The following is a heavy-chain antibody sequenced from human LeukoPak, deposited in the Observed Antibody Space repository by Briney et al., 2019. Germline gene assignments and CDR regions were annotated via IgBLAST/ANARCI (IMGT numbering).Heavy chain of an antibody. D-gene: IGHD3-10*01. CDR3: ARTMVRGVITRDDAFDI. CDR1: GGSISSYY. CDR2: IYHSGST. V-gene: IGHV4-59*12. J-gene: IGHJ3*02. Sequence: SETLSLTCTVSGGSISSYYWSWVRQPPGKGLEWIGEIYHSGSTNYNPSLKSRVTISVDKSKNQFSLKLSSVTAADTAVYYCARTMVRGVITRDDAFDIWGQGTMVTVPS.